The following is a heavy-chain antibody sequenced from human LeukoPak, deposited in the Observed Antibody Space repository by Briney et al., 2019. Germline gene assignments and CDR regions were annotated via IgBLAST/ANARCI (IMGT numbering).Heavy chain of an antibody. CDR1: GFTFSSYW. V-gene: IGHV3-7*01. D-gene: IGHD2-2*01. Sequence: GGSLRLSCAASGFTFSSYWMNWVRQAPGKGLEWVANIKQDGSEKNYVDFVKGRFTISRDNAKNSLDLQMNSLRAEDTAVYYCAKDHAKGVVVPAAMGGWGQGTLVTVSS. CDR2: IKQDGSEK. J-gene: IGHJ4*02. CDR3: AKDHAKGVVVPAAMGG.